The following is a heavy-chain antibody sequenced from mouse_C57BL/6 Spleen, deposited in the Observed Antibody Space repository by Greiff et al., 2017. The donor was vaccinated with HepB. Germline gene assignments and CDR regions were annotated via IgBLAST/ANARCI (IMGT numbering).Heavy chain of an antibody. Sequence: EVQRVESGGGLVQPGGSLKLSCAASGFTFSDYYMYWVRQTPEKRLEWVAYISNGGGSTYYPDTVKGRFTISRDNAKNTLYLQMSRLKSEDTAMYYCARPWGLRHSYWYFDVWGTGTTVTVSS. CDR3: ARPWGLRHSYWYFDV. CDR2: ISNGGGST. CDR1: GFTFSDYY. V-gene: IGHV5-12*01. J-gene: IGHJ1*03. D-gene: IGHD2-4*01.